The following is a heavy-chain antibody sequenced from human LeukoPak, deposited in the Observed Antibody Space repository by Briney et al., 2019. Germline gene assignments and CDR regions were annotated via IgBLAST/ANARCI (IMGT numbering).Heavy chain of an antibody. D-gene: IGHD3-22*01. CDR2: INHSGST. Sequence: KTSETLSLTCAVYGGSFSGYYWSWIRQPPGKGLEWIGEINHSGSTNYNPSLKSRVTISVDTSKNQFSLKLSSVTAADTAVYHCARRAGQGYYYDSSGYSTYFDYWGQGTLVTVSS. J-gene: IGHJ4*02. CDR3: ARRAGQGYYYDSSGYSTYFDY. V-gene: IGHV4-34*01. CDR1: GGSFSGYY.